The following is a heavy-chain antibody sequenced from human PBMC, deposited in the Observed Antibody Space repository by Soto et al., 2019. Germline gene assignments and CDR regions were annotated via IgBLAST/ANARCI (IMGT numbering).Heavy chain of an antibody. D-gene: IGHD6-19*01. CDR3: ASSIAVAANYYYGMDV. J-gene: IGHJ6*02. CDR2: IWYDGSKR. Sequence: GGSLRLSCAASGFTFSTHGMHWVRQAPGKGLEWVAIIWYDGSKRYYADSLKGRFTVSRDNSKNTLFLQMNSLRAEDTAVYYCASSIAVAANYYYGMDVWGQGTTVTVYS. CDR1: GFTFSTHG. V-gene: IGHV3-33*01.